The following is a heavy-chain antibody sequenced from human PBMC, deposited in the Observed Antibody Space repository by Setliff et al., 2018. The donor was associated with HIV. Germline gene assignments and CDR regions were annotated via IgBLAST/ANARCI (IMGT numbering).Heavy chain of an antibody. Sequence: PSETLSLTCAVSASSISSDYCWGWIRQPPGKGLEWIGSTHHSGSTYYNPSLNSRVTISVDTSKNHFSLKLRSVTAADTAVYYCAKNPGRSGYYDWGQGTLVTVSS. D-gene: IGHD3-22*01. CDR3: AKNPGRSGYYD. CDR2: THHSGST. CDR1: ASSISSDYC. J-gene: IGHJ4*02. V-gene: IGHV4-38-2*01.